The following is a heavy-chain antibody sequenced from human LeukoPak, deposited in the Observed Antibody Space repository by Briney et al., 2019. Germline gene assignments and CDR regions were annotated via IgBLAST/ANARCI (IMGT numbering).Heavy chain of an antibody. CDR1: GYTLTELS. D-gene: IGHD3-10*01. J-gene: IGHJ6*02. V-gene: IGHV1-24*01. CDR2: FDPEDGET. Sequence: ASVKVSCKVSGYTLTELSMHWVRQAPGKGLEWRGGFDPEDGETIYAQKFQGRVTMTEDTSTDTAYMELSSLRSEDTAVYYCATDHVSGSGVNGYYGMDVWGQGSTVTVSS. CDR3: ATDHVSGSGVNGYYGMDV.